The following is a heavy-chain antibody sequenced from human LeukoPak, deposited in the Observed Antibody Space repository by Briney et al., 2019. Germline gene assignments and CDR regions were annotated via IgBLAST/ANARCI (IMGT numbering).Heavy chain of an antibody. Sequence: SETLSLTCTVSGGSISSYYWSWIRQPPGKGLEWIGYIYYSGSTNYNPSLKSRVTISVDTSKNQFSLKLSSVTAADMAVYFCARQFLVGSTFHAFDLWGQGTRVTVSS. CDR2: IYYSGST. D-gene: IGHD1-26*01. CDR3: ARQFLVGSTFHAFDL. J-gene: IGHJ3*01. CDR1: GGSISSYY. V-gene: IGHV4-59*08.